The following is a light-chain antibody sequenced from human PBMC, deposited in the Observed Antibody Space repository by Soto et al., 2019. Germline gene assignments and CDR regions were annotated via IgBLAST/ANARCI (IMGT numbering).Light chain of an antibody. V-gene: IGLV2-11*01. J-gene: IGLJ1*01. CDR1: SSDIGAYNY. CDR2: DVN. Sequence: QSALTQPRSVSGSPGQSVTISCTGTSSDIGAYNYVSWYQQHPGKVTKLMLYDVNKRPSGVPDSFSGSKSGNTASLTISGRQADDEADYDCCSYAGAYIYVFATGTKVTVL. CDR3: CSYAGAYIYV.